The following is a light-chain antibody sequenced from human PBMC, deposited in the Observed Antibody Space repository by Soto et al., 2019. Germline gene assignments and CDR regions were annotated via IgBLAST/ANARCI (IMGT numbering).Light chain of an antibody. CDR3: AAWDDSLNGRV. CDR2: FNN. Sequence: QSVLTQPPSASGTPGQSVTISCFGSSSNIGSNTVSWYQQLPGTAPKVLIYFNNQRPSGVPDRFSGSKSGTSASLAISGLQSGDEADYYCAAWDDSLNGRVFGGGTKVTVL. J-gene: IGLJ2*01. V-gene: IGLV1-44*01. CDR1: SSNIGSNT.